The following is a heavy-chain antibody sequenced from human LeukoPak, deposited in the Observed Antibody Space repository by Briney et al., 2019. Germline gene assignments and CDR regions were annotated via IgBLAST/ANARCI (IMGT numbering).Heavy chain of an antibody. CDR1: GGSISSSSYY. Sequence: PSETLSLTCTVSGGSISSSSYYWGWIRQPPGKGLEWIGSIYYSGSTYYNPSLKSRVTISVDTSKNQFSLKLSSVTAADTAVYYCARPGDGWFGELLLGVPFDYWGQGTLVTVSS. J-gene: IGHJ4*02. V-gene: IGHV4-39*01. D-gene: IGHD3-10*01. CDR3: ARPGDGWFGELLLGVPFDY. CDR2: IYYSGST.